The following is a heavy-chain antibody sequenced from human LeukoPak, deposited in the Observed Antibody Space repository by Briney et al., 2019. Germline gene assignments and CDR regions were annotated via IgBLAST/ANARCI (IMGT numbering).Heavy chain of an antibody. CDR3: ARDSSYGYRGISGAFDI. CDR2: ISSSGSTI. CDR1: GFTFSSYE. V-gene: IGHV3-48*03. J-gene: IGHJ3*02. Sequence: PGGSQRLSCAASGFTFSSYEMNWVRQAPGKGLEWGSYISSSGSTIYYADSVKGRFTISRDNAKNSLYLQMNSLRSEDTAVYYCARDSSYGYRGISGAFDIWGQGTMVTVSS. D-gene: IGHD5-18*01.